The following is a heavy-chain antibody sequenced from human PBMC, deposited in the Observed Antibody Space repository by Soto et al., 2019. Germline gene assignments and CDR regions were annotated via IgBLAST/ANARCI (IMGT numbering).Heavy chain of an antibody. CDR2: IYYSGST. CDR1: GSSIRPYY. CDR3: TRVGGYYGDFPNFDY. Sequence: SETLSLTCSVSGSSIRPYYWSWIRQPPGKGLEWIGNIYYSGSTNYSPSLKSRVIISVASSRNQLSLRLNSVTAADTAVYYCTRVGGYYGDFPNFDYWGQGALVTVSS. D-gene: IGHD4-17*01. J-gene: IGHJ4*02. V-gene: IGHV4-59*01.